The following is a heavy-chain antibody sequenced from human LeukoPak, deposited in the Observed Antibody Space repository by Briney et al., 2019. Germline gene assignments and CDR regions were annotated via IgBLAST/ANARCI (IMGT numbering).Heavy chain of an antibody. V-gene: IGHV3-11*04. CDR3: ARDPAMGMDV. J-gene: IGHJ6*03. Sequence: GGSLRLSCAASGFTFTDYYMNWIRQAPGKGLEWVSYISNSGRTTYYSDSVKGRFTISRDNAKNSLYLQMSSLRAEDTAVYYCARDPAMGMDVWGKGTTVTISS. CDR1: GFTFTDYY. CDR2: ISNSGRTT.